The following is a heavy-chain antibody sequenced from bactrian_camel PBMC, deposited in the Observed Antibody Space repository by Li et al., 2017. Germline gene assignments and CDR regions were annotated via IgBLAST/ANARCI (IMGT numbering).Heavy chain of an antibody. CDR2: IRGNTDTT. J-gene: IGHJ4*01. Sequence: VQLVESGGGLVQPGESLRLSCAVSGFPFRRATISWIRQRPGKELEWVSTIRGNTDTTRYADSVEGRFTISKDNTKNTLYLQMNSLKPEDTTMYYCAATMSTHRVSTWHYPLGHWGLGTQVTVS. D-gene: IGHD5*01. CDR3: AATMSTHRVSTWHYPLGH. CDR1: GFPFRRAT. V-gene: IGHV3S42*01.